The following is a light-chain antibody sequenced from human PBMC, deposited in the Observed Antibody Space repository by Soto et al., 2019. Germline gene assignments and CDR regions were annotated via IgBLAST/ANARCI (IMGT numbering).Light chain of an antibody. CDR2: WAS. Sequence: DIVRTQSPDSLAVSLGERATINCRSSRSLLYSPNNKNYLGWFQQKPGQPPKLLIYWASNRESGVPARFSGSGSGTDFPLTISILKAEDVAVYYCLQDSDVPRTFVHGTKVELK. V-gene: IGKV4-1*01. J-gene: IGKJ1*01. CDR3: LQDSDVPRT. CDR1: RSLLYSPNNKNY.